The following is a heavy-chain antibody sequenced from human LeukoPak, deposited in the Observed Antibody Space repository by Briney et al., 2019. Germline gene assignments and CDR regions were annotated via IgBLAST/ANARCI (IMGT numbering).Heavy chain of an antibody. CDR1: GFTFSNYG. Sequence: GRSLRLSCAASGFTFSNYGMHWVRQAPGKGLEWVSFISYDGSNKYYADSVKGRFTISRDNSKNTLYLQMISLRTEDTAVYYCAKDPRRYSRTGGYFDYWGQGTLVTVSS. J-gene: IGHJ4*02. V-gene: IGHV3-30*18. CDR3: AKDPRRYSRTGGYFDY. CDR2: ISYDGSNK. D-gene: IGHD6-13*01.